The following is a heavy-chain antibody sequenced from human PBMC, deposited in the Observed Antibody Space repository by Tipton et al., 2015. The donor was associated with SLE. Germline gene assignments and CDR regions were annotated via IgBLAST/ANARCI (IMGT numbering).Heavy chain of an antibody. CDR1: GFTVSSYA. D-gene: IGHD3-10*01. J-gene: IGHJ4*02. CDR3: AKGRSPITMIQGWYHFDS. V-gene: IGHV3-23*01. Sequence: SLRLSCSVSGFTVSSYAMSWVRQAPGKGLEWVSGIGGAGGGSTHYADSVKGRFTISRDKSKNTVYLQMNSLRAEDTAVYHCAKGRSPITMIQGWYHFDSWGQGTLVAVSS. CDR2: IGGAGGGST.